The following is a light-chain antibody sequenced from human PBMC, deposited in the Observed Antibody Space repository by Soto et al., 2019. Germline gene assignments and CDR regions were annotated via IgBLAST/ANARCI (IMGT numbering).Light chain of an antibody. CDR3: QQRGNWPLT. Sequence: EMVLTQSPGTRSLSPGGRATLSCRASQSVSSSYLAWYQQKPGQAPRLLIYGASNRATGIPARFSGSGSGTDFTLTISSLEPEDFAVYYCQQRGNWPLTFGGGTKVDIK. CDR1: QSVSSSY. J-gene: IGKJ4*01. CDR2: GAS. V-gene: IGKV3D-20*02.